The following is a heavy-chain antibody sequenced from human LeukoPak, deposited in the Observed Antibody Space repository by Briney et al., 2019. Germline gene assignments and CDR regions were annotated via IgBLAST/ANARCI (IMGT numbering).Heavy chain of an antibody. CDR2: INPDGSST. CDR1: GFTFSNYW. CDR3: ARDSATISY. D-gene: IGHD3-3*01. Sequence: PGGSLRLSCAASGFTFSNYWMHWVRQDPGKGLVWVSRINPDGSSTSYADSVKGRFTMFRDNAKNTVYLQMNSLRVEDTAVNYCARDSATISYWGQGTLVTVSS. J-gene: IGHJ4*02. V-gene: IGHV3-74*01.